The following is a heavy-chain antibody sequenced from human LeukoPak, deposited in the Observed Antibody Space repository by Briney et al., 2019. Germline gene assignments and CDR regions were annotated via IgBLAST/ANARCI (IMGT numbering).Heavy chain of an antibody. CDR1: GLTFSTNY. V-gene: IGHV3-66*01. D-gene: IGHD3-10*01. J-gene: IGHJ4*02. CDR3: ASMVRGTASGY. Sequence: GGSLRLSCAVSGLTFSTNYMSWVRQAPGKGLEWVSVIYSSGNTYYRDSVKGRFTISRDNSKNTLYLQITSLRAEDTAVYYCASMVRGTASGYWGQGTLVTVSS. CDR2: IYSSGNT.